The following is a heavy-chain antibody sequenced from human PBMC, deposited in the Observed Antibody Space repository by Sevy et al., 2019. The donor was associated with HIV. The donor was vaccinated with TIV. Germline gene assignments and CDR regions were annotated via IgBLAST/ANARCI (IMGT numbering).Heavy chain of an antibody. J-gene: IGHJ4*02. V-gene: IGHV1-18*01. CDR3: ARAYCSGGSCYSLAF. D-gene: IGHD2-15*01. CDR2: ISAHNGDT. Sequence: ASVKVSCKTSGYTFTSYRITWVRQAPGQGLEWMGWISAHNGDTNYGQKLQGRVTMISETSTSTAYMVLRSLRSDDTAIYYCARAYCSGGSCYSLAFWGQGTLVTVSS. CDR1: GYTFTSYR.